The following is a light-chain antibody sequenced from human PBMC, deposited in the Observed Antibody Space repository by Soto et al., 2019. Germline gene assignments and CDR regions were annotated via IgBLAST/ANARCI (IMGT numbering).Light chain of an antibody. V-gene: IGKV1-39*01. CDR3: QQSYSSVT. CDR1: QTISNY. J-gene: IGKJ5*01. Sequence: DIQMTQSPSTLSASLGDRVTITCRASQTISNYLNWYQQKPGKAPKLLIYAASSLQGGVPSRFSGSGSGTDFTLTISSLLPEDFATYYCQQSYSSVTFGQGTRLEIK. CDR2: AAS.